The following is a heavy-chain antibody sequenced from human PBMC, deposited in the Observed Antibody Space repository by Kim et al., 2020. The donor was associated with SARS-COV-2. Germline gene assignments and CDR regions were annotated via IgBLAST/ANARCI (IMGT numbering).Heavy chain of an antibody. CDR1: GFTLSSYW. Sequence: GGSLRLSCAASGFTLSSYWMSWVRQAPGKGLEWVANIKQDGSEKYYVDSVKGRFTISRDNAKNSLFLQMNSLRAEDTAVYYCARLGSSSWNFDYWGQGTLVTVSS. CDR2: IKQDGSEK. J-gene: IGHJ4*02. CDR3: ARLGSSSWNFDY. V-gene: IGHV3-7*01. D-gene: IGHD6-13*01.